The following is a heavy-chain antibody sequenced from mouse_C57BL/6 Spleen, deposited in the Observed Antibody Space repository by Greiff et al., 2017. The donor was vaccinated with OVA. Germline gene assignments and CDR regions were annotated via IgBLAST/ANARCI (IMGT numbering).Heavy chain of an antibody. CDR2: ISYDGSN. Sequence: EVKLQESGPGLVKPSQSLSLTCSVTGYSITSGYYWNWIRQFPGNKLEWMGYISYDGSNNYNPSLKNRISITRDTSKNQFFLKLNSVTTEDTATYYCARAVITTVVADYFDYWGQGTTLTVSS. V-gene: IGHV3-6*01. J-gene: IGHJ2*01. D-gene: IGHD1-1*01. CDR3: ARAVITTVVADYFDY. CDR1: GYSITSGYY.